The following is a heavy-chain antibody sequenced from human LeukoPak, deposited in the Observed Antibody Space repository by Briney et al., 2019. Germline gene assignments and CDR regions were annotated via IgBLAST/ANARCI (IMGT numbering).Heavy chain of an antibody. Sequence: SETLSLTCTVSGGSINSYYWSWIRQPPGKGLEWIGYIYYSGSTNYNPSLKSRVTMSVDTSKNQFSLKLSSVTAADTAVYSCARRSSESFDFWGQGTLVTVSS. CDR1: GGSINSYY. V-gene: IGHV4-59*08. CDR3: ARRSSESFDF. CDR2: IYYSGST. D-gene: IGHD3-22*01. J-gene: IGHJ4*02.